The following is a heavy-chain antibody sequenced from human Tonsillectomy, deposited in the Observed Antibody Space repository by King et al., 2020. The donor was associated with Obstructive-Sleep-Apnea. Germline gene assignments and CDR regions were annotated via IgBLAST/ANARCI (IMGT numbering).Heavy chain of an antibody. V-gene: IGHV3-9*01. CDR2: IRWNSGSL. CDR3: AKSTYYDILTGYTAFDY. CDR1: GFIFDDYA. J-gene: IGHJ4*02. D-gene: IGHD3-9*01. Sequence: VQLVESGGELVQPGRSLRLSCAASGFIFDDYAMQWVRQAPGKGLEWVSGIRWNSGSLGYAESVKGRFTISRDNAKNSLYLQMNSLRAEDTALYYCAKSTYYDILTGYTAFDYWGQGTLVTVSS.